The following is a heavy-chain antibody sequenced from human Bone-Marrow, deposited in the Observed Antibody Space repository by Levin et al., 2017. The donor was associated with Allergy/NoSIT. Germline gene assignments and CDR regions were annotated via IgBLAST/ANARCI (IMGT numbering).Heavy chain of an antibody. Sequence: SETLSLTCAVSNYSINSDFHWGWIRQPPGKGLEWLGSIDPSGNTYYNPSLKSRVTISMDTSENQFSLRLTSVTAADTAVYYCARTLGYCSSDGCYYYFDSWGQGTLVTVSS. V-gene: IGHV4-38-2*01. CDR3: ARTLGYCSSDGCYYYFDS. D-gene: IGHD2-2*01. CDR1: NYSINSDFH. CDR2: IDPSGNT. J-gene: IGHJ4*02.